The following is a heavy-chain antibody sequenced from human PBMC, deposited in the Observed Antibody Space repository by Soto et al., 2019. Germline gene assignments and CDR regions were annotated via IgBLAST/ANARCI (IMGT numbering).Heavy chain of an antibody. Sequence: EVQLVQSGAEVKKPGESLRISCKGSGNSFTNYWITWVRQMPGKGLEWMGTIDPSDSYINYSPSFQGHVTMSPDKSISTAYLQWSSLKASDTAMYYCASSRGAAAGFDYWGQGTLVTVSS. CDR3: ASSRGAAAGFDY. J-gene: IGHJ4*02. CDR1: GNSFTNYW. CDR2: IDPSDSYI. V-gene: IGHV5-10-1*03. D-gene: IGHD6-13*01.